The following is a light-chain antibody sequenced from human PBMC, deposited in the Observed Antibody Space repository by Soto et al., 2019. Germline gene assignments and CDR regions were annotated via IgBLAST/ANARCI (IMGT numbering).Light chain of an antibody. CDR3: QQRFNWPRFT. CDR1: QSVSSY. CDR2: DAS. J-gene: IGKJ2*01. Sequence: EIVLTQSPATLSLSPGERATLSCRASQSVSSYLAWYQQKPGQAPRLLIYDASNRATGIPARFSGGGSGTDLTLTISSLEPEDFAVYYCQQRFNWPRFTFGPRTKLEIK. V-gene: IGKV3-11*01.